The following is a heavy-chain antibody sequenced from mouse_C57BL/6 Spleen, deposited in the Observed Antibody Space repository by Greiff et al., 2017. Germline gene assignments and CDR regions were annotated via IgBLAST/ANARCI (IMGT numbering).Heavy chain of an antibody. D-gene: IGHD1-1*01. J-gene: IGHJ2*01. CDR1: GYTFTSYW. V-gene: IGHV1-69*01. Sequence: QVQLQQPGAELVMPGASVKLSCKASGYTFTSYWMHWVKQRPGQGLEWIGEIDPSDSYTNYNQKFKGKSTLTVDKSSSTAYMQLSSLTSEDSAVYYCARARFLSSYDYWGQGTTLTVSS. CDR2: IDPSDSYT. CDR3: ARARFLSSYDY.